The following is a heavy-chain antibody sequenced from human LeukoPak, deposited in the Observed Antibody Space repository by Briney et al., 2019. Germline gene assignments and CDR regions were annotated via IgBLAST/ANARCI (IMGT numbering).Heavy chain of an antibody. CDR2: INHSGST. CDR3: ARDYYDSSFAAFDI. D-gene: IGHD3-22*01. Sequence: SETLSFTCAVYGGSFSGYYWSWIRQPPGKGLEWIGEINHSGSTNYNPSLKSRVTISVDTSKNQFSLKLSSVTAADTAVYYCARDYYDSSFAAFDIWGQGTMVTVSS. CDR1: GGSFSGYY. V-gene: IGHV4-34*01. J-gene: IGHJ3*02.